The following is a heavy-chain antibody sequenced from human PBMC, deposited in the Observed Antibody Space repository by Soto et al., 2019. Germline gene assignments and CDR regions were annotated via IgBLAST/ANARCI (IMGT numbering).Heavy chain of an antibody. CDR3: AKDRYDGSGVPRWFDP. CDR2: ISGSGGST. CDR1: GFTFSSYA. V-gene: IGHV3-23*01. D-gene: IGHD3-10*01. Sequence: EVQLLESGGGLVQPGGSLRLSCAASGFTFSSYAMSLVRQAPGKGLEWVSAISGSGGSTYYADSVKGRFTICRDNSKNTLDLQMNRLRAENTAVYYCAKDRYDGSGVPRWFDPWGQGTLVTVSS. J-gene: IGHJ5*02.